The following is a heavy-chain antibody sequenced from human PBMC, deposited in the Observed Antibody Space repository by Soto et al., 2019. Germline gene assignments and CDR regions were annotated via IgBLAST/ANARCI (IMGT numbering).Heavy chain of an antibody. J-gene: IGHJ4*02. V-gene: IGHV4-59*01. D-gene: IGHD6-19*01. CDR1: GGSISSYY. CDR3: ARYDSGWSTFDY. Sequence: PSETLSLTCTVSGGSISSYYWSWIRQPPGKGLEWIGYIYYSGSTNYNPSLKSRVTISVDTSKNQFSLKLSSVTAADTAVYYCARYDSGWSTFDYWGQGTLVTVSS. CDR2: IYYSGST.